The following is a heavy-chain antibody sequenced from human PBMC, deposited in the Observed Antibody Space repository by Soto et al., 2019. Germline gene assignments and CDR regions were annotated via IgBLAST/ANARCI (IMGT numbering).Heavy chain of an antibody. Sequence: GESLKISCKGSGYSFTSYWIGWVRQMPGKGLEWMGIIYPGDSDTRYSPSFQGQVTISADKSISTAYLQWSSLKASDTAMYYCARIEYYGSGSYPPTGYYYMDVWGKGTTVTVS. V-gene: IGHV5-51*01. J-gene: IGHJ6*03. CDR2: IYPGDSDT. CDR3: ARIEYYGSGSYPPTGYYYMDV. CDR1: GYSFTSYW. D-gene: IGHD3-10*01.